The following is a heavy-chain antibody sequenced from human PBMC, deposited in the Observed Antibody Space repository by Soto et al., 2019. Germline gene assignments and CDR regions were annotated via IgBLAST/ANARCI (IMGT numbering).Heavy chain of an antibody. CDR2: INHSGST. J-gene: IGHJ6*03. Sequence: QVQLQQWGAGLLKPSETLSLTCAVYGGSFSGYYWSWILQPPGKGLEWIGEINHSGSTNYNPSRKRPVTISVDSSKNQFSLKLSSVTAADTAVYDCRVIPAAMSRGYYDYYYMDVWGNVTTVTVSS. D-gene: IGHD2-2*01. V-gene: IGHV4-34*01. CDR1: GGSFSGYY. CDR3: RVIPAAMSRGYYDYYYMDV.